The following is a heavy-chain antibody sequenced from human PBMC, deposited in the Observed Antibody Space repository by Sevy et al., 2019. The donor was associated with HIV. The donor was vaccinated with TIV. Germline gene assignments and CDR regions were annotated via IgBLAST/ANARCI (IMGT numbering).Heavy chain of an antibody. V-gene: IGHV3-30*18. Sequence: GGSLRLSCAASGFTFSSYGMHWVRQAPGKGLEWVAVTSYDGSNKYYADSVKGRFTISRDNSKNTLYLQMNSLRAEDTAVYYCAKWARNCSGGSCYSAEYFQHWGQGTLVTVSS. J-gene: IGHJ1*01. CDR1: GFTFSSYG. CDR3: AKWARNCSGGSCYSAEYFQH. D-gene: IGHD2-15*01. CDR2: TSYDGSNK.